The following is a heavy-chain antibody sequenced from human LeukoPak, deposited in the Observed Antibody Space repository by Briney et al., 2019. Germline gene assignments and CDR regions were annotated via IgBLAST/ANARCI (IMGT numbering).Heavy chain of an antibody. V-gene: IGHV3-9*01. CDR1: GFTFDDYA. CDR2: TSWNSGSI. J-gene: IGHJ4*02. D-gene: IGHD3-22*01. CDR3: AKDPYYYDSSGYLDY. Sequence: GGSLRLSCAASGFTFDDYAMHWVRQAPGKGLEWVSGTSWNSGSIGYADSVKGRFTISRDNAKNSLYLQMNSLRAEDTALYYCAKDPYYYDSSGYLDYWGQGTLVTVSS.